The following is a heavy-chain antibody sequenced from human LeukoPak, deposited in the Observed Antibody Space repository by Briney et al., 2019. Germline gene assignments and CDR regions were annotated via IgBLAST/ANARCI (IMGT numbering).Heavy chain of an antibody. V-gene: IGHV4-34*01. CDR1: GGSFSGYY. CDR2: INHSGST. D-gene: IGHD4-11*01. Sequence: SETLSLTCAVYGGSFSGYYWSWIRQPPGKGLEWIGKINHSGSTNYNPSLKSRVTISVDTSKNQFSLKLSSVTAADTAVYYCARGDYSNDPPRAYYFDYWGQGTLVTVSS. CDR3: ARGDYSNDPPRAYYFDY. J-gene: IGHJ4*02.